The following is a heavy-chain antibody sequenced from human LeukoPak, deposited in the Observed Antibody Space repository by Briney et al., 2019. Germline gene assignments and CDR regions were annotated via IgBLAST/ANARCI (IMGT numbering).Heavy chain of an antibody. J-gene: IGHJ3*01. V-gene: IGHV4-39*01. CDR1: GGSISSSNYY. D-gene: IGHD1-26*01. CDR3: AHFKGGSFDF. CDR2: IYYSGNT. Sequence: PSETLSLTCTVSGGSISSSNYYWGWIRQPPGKGLEWIGSIYYSGNTYYNPSLKSRVTISVDTSKNQFSLKLTSVTAADTAVYYCAHFKGGSFDFWAKGQWSPSLQ.